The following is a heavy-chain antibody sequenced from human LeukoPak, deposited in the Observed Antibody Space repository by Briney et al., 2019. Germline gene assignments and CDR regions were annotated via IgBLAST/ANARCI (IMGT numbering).Heavy chain of an antibody. D-gene: IGHD2-8*02. J-gene: IGHJ3*02. CDR3: ARRRLLGAFDI. CDR1: GGSISSYY. V-gene: IGHV4-59*12. Sequence: SETLSLTCTASGGSISSYYWSWIRQPPGKGLEWIGYIYYSGSTNYNPSLKSRVTISVDTSKNQFSLKLSSVTAADTAVYYCARRRLLGAFDIWGQGTMVTVSS. CDR2: IYYSGST.